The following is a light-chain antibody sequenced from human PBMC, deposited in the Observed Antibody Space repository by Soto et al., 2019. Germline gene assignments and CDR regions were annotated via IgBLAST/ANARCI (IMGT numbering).Light chain of an antibody. V-gene: IGKV3-20*01. Sequence: IGLTQPTSTLYVYPGEGATLSCRASQSINSFLAWYQQRRGQAPRLLIHGASNRATGIPDRFSGSGSGPDFTLTISRLEPEDFAVYYCQQYGGSPRTFGQGTKVDIK. J-gene: IGKJ1*01. CDR3: QQYGGSPRT. CDR2: GAS. CDR1: QSINSF.